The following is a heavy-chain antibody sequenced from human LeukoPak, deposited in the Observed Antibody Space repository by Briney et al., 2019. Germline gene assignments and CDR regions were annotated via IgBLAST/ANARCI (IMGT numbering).Heavy chain of an antibody. J-gene: IGHJ3*02. CDR1: GITLSNYG. D-gene: IGHD1-26*01. V-gene: IGHV3-15*01. Sequence: GGSLRLSCAVSGITLSNYGMSWVRQAPGRGLEWVGRFKSKVAGGTTDYAAPVAGRFTISRDDSKNMLYLQMNSLKTEDTGVYYCTRGAPQADVFDIWGQGTMVTVSS. CDR2: FKSKVAGGTT. CDR3: TRGAPQADVFDI.